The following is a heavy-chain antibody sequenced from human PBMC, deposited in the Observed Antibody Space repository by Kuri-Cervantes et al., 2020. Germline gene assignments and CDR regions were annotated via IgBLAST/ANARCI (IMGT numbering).Heavy chain of an antibody. CDR2: IYYSGST. CDR3: ARDQYSTGWRGWFDP. Sequence: ESLKISCTVSGGSISSYYWSWIRQPPGKGLEWIGYIYYSGSTNYNPSLKSRVTISVDTSKNQISLKLSSVTAADTAVYYCARDQYSTGWRGWFDPWGQGTQVTVSS. V-gene: IGHV4-59*01. D-gene: IGHD6-19*01. J-gene: IGHJ5*02. CDR1: GGSISSYY.